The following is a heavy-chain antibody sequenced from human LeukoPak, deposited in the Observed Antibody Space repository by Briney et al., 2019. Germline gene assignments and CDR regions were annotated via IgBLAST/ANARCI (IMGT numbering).Heavy chain of an antibody. CDR3: TRSGYSYGLEDH. D-gene: IGHD5-18*01. CDR1: GFTFSGSA. Sequence: PGGSLRLSCAASGFTFSGSAMHWVRQASGKGLEWVGRIRSKANSYATAYAASVKGRFTISRDDSKNTVYLQMNSLKTEDTAVYYCTRSGYSYGLEDHWGQGTLVTVSS. CDR2: IRSKANSYAT. V-gene: IGHV3-73*01. J-gene: IGHJ4*02.